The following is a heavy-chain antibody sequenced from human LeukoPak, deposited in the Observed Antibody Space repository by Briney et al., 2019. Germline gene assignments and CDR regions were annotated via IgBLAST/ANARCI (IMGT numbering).Heavy chain of an antibody. D-gene: IGHD4-17*01. Sequence: GGSLRLSCAASGFKFSSYSMKWVRQAPGKGLEWVSFISSSSSYIYYADSVKGRFTISRDNAKHSLSLQMNSLRAEDTAVYYCVRGGGQGDYGERYYFDYWGQGTLVTVSS. CDR2: ISSSSSYI. J-gene: IGHJ4*02. CDR1: GFKFSSYS. V-gene: IGHV3-21*01. CDR3: VRGGGQGDYGERYYFDY.